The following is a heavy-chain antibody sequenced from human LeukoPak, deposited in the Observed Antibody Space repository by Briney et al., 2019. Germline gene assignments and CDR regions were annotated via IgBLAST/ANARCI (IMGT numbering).Heavy chain of an antibody. V-gene: IGHV3-21*01. Sequence: GSLRLSCVVSGFTFSDYSMNWVRQAPGKGLEWVSSISDSSSYIYYRDSVKGRFTISRDNARNSLYLQMNSLRAEDTAVYYCARDGITIFGVTWGQGTLVTVSS. D-gene: IGHD3-3*01. CDR3: ARDGITIFGVT. CDR2: ISDSSSYI. J-gene: IGHJ5*02. CDR1: GFTFSDYS.